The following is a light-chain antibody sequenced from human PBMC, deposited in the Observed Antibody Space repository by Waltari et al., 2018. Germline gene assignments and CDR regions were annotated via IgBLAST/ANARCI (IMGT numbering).Light chain of an antibody. Sequence: QSVLTQPRSVSGLPGQSGAISCPGTSSDVGACDYVSWYQQYPGKAPKVMIYGVYKRPSGVPVRFSGSKSGNTASLTISGLQAEDEADYYCCSYANAKWVFGGGTRLTVL. CDR3: CSYANAKWV. V-gene: IGLV2-11*01. CDR2: GVY. CDR1: SSDVGACDY. J-gene: IGLJ3*02.